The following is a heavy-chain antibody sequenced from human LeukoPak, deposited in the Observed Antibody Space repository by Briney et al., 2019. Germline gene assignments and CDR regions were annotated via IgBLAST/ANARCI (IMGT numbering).Heavy chain of an antibody. CDR3: ARGSSSSFLWDLTNNWFDP. CDR2: ISYDGSNK. CDR1: GFTFRNYG. D-gene: IGHD6-6*01. Sequence: PGGSLRLSCAASGFTFRNYGMHWVRQAPGKGLEWVAVISYDGSNKYYADSVKGRFTISRDNSKNTLYLQMNSLRAEDTAVYYCARGSSSSFLWDLTNNWFDPWGQGTLVTVSS. J-gene: IGHJ5*02. V-gene: IGHV3-30*19.